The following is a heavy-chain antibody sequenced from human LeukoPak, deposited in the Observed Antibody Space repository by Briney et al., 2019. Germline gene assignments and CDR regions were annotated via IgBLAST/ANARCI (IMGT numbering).Heavy chain of an antibody. CDR2: ISYDGSNK. J-gene: IGHJ4*02. V-gene: IGHV3-30*03. CDR1: GFTFSSYG. Sequence: GGSLRLSCAASGFTFSSYGMHWVRQAPSEGLEWVAVISYDGSNKYYADSVKGRFTISRDNSKNTLYLQMNSLRAEDTAVYYCARAYDTNDYWGQGTLVTVSS. CDR3: ARAYDTNDY. D-gene: IGHD3-9*01.